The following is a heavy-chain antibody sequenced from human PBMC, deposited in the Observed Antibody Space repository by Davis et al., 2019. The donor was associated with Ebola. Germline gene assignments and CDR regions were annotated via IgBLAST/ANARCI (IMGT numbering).Heavy chain of an antibody. V-gene: IGHV3-48*02. J-gene: IGHJ5*02. CDR3: ARDITGEGGYNWFDP. CDR2: ISSSSSTI. CDR1: GFTFSSYS. D-gene: IGHD7-27*01. Sequence: GESLKISCAASGFTFSSYSMNWVRQAPGKGLEWVSYISSSSSTIYYADSVKGRFTISRDNAKNSLYLQMNSLRDEDTAVYYCARDITGEGGYNWFDPWGQGTLVTVSS.